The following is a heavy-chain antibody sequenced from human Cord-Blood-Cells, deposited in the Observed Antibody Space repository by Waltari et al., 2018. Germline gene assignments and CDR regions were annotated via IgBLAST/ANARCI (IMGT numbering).Heavy chain of an antibody. CDR3: ARDLDEDGSGSLAPFQH. Sequence: QVQLVQAGAGVKKPGSSVKVSCTDSGATFSSYAITWVPQAPGQGLEWMGGNIPIFGTANYAQKFQGRVTITADESTSTAYMELSSLRSEDTAVYYCARDLDEDGSGSLAPFQHWGQGTLVTVSS. CDR2: NIPIFGTA. J-gene: IGHJ1*01. D-gene: IGHD3-10*01. CDR1: GATFSSYA. V-gene: IGHV1-69*01.